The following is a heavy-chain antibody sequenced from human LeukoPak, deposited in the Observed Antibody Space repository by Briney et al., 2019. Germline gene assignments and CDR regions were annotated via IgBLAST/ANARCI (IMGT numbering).Heavy chain of an antibody. CDR2: INHSGST. CDR1: GGSFSGYY. Sequence: SETLSLTCAVYGGSFSGYYWSWIRQPPGKGLEWIGEINHSGSTNYNPSLKSRDTISVDTSKNQFSLKLSSVTAADTAVYYCASLRVVPAAMGTFDYWGQGTLVTVSS. V-gene: IGHV4-34*01. D-gene: IGHD2-2*01. J-gene: IGHJ4*02. CDR3: ASLRVVPAAMGTFDY.